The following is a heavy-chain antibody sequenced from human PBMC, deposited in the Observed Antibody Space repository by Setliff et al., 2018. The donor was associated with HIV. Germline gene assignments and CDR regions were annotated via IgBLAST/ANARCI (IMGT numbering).Heavy chain of an antibody. V-gene: IGHV4-39*07. CDR1: GGSINTSSYY. J-gene: IGHJ5*01. CDR3: AGHPVTSGWLSLNWFDP. Sequence: TLSLTCSVSGGSINTSSYYWAWVRQPPGNELEWIGSIYHDGTTHYRSSLRSRAAISIDTSKSQISLKVRSVTAADTAVYFCAGHPVTSGWLSLNWFDPWGQGILVTVS. CDR2: IYHDGTT. D-gene: IGHD6-19*01.